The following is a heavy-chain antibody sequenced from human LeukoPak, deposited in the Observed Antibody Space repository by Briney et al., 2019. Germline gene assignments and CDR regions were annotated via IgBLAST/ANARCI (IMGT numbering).Heavy chain of an antibody. CDR1: GFTFSSYS. V-gene: IGHV3-48*01. CDR3: ASSGGCSSTSCFFPQAAFDI. J-gene: IGHJ3*02. CDR2: IGSSSSTI. D-gene: IGHD2-2*01. Sequence: GGSLRLSCAASGFTFSSYSMNWVRQAPGKGLEWVSYIGSSSSTIYYADSVKGRFTISRDNAKNSLYLQMNSLRAEDTAVYYCASSGGCSSTSCFFPQAAFDIWGQGTMVTVSS.